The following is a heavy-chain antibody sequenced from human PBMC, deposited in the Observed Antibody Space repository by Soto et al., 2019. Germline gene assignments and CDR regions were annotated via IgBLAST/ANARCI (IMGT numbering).Heavy chain of an antibody. Sequence: EVQLAESGGGLAQPGGSLRLSCAASGFTLSSYAMDWVRQAPGKGLEYVSGISSNGVGTYYANSVQGRFTISRDNSKNTVYLEMGSVRTEDMAVYYCARGDRADFYYLDLWGKGTTVTVSS. CDR2: ISSNGVGT. V-gene: IGHV3-64*01. D-gene: IGHD1-26*01. J-gene: IGHJ6*03. CDR1: GFTLSSYA. CDR3: ARGDRADFYYLDL.